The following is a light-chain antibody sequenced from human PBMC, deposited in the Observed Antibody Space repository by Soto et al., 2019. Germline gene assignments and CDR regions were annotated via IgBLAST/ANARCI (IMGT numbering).Light chain of an antibody. Sequence: QSALPQPASVSGSPGQSITISCTGTSSDVGRYNYVSWYQQHPGKAPKLMIYDVNKRPSGVSNRFSGSKSGNTASLTISGLQAEDEADYYCSSYTSSSTRVVFGGGTKLTVL. V-gene: IGLV2-14*01. CDR2: DVN. CDR1: SSDVGRYNY. J-gene: IGLJ2*01. CDR3: SSYTSSSTRVV.